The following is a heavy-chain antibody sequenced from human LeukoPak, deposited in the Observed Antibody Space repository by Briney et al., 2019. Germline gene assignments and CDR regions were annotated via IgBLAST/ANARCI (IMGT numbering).Heavy chain of an antibody. D-gene: IGHD4-11*01. V-gene: IGHV4-34*01. CDR2: INHSGST. CDR1: GGSFSDYY. CDR3: VGSSVIGLDY. Sequence: SETLSLTCAVYGGSFSDYYWSWVRQPPGKGLEWIGEINHSGSTTYNPSLKSRVTISVDTSKNQFSLRLSSVTAADTAVYYCVGSSVIGLDYWGQGTLVTVSS. J-gene: IGHJ4*02.